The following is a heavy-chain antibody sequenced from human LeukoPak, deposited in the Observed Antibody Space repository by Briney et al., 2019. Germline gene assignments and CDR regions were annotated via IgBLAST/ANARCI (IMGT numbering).Heavy chain of an antibody. D-gene: IGHD6-13*01. CDR2: IYYSGST. V-gene: IGHV4-39*01. Sequence: SETLSLTCTVSGGSISSSSYYWVWIRQPPGKGLEWIGSIYYSGSTYYNPSLKSRVTISVDTSKNQFSLKLSSVTAADTAVYYCASPSIAAAGPDYWGQGTLVTVSS. CDR1: GGSISSSSYY. CDR3: ASPSIAAAGPDY. J-gene: IGHJ4*02.